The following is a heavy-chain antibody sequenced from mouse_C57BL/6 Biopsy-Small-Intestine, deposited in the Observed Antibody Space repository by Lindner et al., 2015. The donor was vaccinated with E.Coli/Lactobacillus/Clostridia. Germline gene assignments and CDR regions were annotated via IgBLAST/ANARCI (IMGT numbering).Heavy chain of an antibody. CDR1: GFNIKDDY. D-gene: IGHD1-1*01. CDR2: IDPENGDT. V-gene: IGHV14-4*01. J-gene: IGHJ2*01. Sequence: VQLQESGAELVRPGASVKLSCTASGFNIKDDYMHWVKQRPEQGLEWIGWIDPENGDTEYASKFQGKATITADTSSNTAYLQLSSLTSEDTAVYCCTTNGRDYFDYWSQGTTLTVSS. CDR3: TTNGRDYFDY.